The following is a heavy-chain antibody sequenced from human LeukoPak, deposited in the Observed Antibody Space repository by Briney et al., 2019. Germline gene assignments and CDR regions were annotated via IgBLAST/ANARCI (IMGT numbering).Heavy chain of an antibody. V-gene: IGHV1-46*01. Sequence: ASVKVSCKASGYTFTSYYMHWVRQAPGQGLEWMGIINPSGGSTSYAQKFQGRVTVTRDTSTSTVYMELSSLRSEDTAVYYCARTKGFYYDSSDSRGYFDYWGQGTLVTVSS. CDR2: INPSGGST. D-gene: IGHD3-22*01. J-gene: IGHJ4*02. CDR3: ARTKGFYYDSSDSRGYFDY. CDR1: GYTFTSYY.